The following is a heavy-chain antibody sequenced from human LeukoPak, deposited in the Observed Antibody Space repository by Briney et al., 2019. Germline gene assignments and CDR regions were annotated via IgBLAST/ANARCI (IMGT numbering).Heavy chain of an antibody. V-gene: IGHV1-58*02. CDR2: IVVGSGNT. CDR3: ARGGKTYYYDSSGPIGDY. Sequence: GASVKVSCTASGFTFTSSAMQWVRQARGQRLEWIGWIVVGSGNTNYAQKFQGRVTMTRDTSISTAYMELSRLRSDDTAVYYCARGGKTYYYDSSGPIGDYWGQGTLVTVSS. D-gene: IGHD3-22*01. CDR1: GFTFTSSA. J-gene: IGHJ4*02.